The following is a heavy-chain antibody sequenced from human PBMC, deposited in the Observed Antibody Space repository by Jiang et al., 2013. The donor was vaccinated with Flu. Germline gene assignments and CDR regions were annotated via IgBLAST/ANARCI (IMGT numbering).Heavy chain of an antibody. J-gene: IGHJ5*02. V-gene: IGHV2-5*01. D-gene: IGHD6-13*01. CDR2: DDK. Sequence: DDKRYSPSLKSRLTITKDTSKNQVVLTMTNMDPVDTATYYCAHNGPLAAAGPPGRWFDPWGQGTLVTVSS. CDR3: AHNGPLAAAGPPGRWFDP.